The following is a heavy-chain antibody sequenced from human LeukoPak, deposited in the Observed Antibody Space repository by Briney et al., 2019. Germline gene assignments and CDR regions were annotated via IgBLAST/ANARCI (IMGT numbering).Heavy chain of an antibody. V-gene: IGHV3-23*01. D-gene: IGHD7-27*01. CDR2: ISATGNDT. J-gene: IGHJ6*02. CDR1: GFTFSSYA. CDR3: AKGRTNRGLAENGMDV. Sequence: PGGSLRLSCAASGFTFSSYAMSWVCQAPGKGLEWVSGISATGNDTYYANSVKGRFTISRDNSKNTLSLQMNSLRAEDTGVYYCAKGRTNRGLAENGMDVWGQGTTVTVSS.